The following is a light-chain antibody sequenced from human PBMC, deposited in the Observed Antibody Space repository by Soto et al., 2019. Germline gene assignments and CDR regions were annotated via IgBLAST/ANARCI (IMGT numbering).Light chain of an antibody. CDR1: SSDFGGYNY. CDR3: GSHTTSSTYV. V-gene: IGLV2-14*03. Sequence: QSALTQPASVSGSPGQSITISCTGTSSDFGGYNYVSWYQHHPGKVPKLIIYDVLNRPSGVSNRFSGSKSGNTASLTISGLQAEDEADYYCGSHTTSSTYVFGTGTKVTVL. CDR2: DVL. J-gene: IGLJ1*01.